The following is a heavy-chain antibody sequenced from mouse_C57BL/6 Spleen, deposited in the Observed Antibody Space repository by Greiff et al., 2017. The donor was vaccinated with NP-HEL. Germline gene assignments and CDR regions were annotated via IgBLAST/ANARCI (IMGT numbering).Heavy chain of an antibody. CDR1: GYTFTDYY. CDR2: LGPGSGST. CDR3: ARSGITTVVARYFDV. J-gene: IGHJ1*03. D-gene: IGHD1-1*01. Sequence: QVQLKESGAELVKPGASVKISCKASGYTFTDYYINWVKQRPGQGLEWIGKLGPGSGSTYYNEKFKGKATLTADKSSSTAYMQLSSLPSEDSAVYFCARSGITTVVARYFDVWGTGTTVTVSS. V-gene: IGHV1-77*01.